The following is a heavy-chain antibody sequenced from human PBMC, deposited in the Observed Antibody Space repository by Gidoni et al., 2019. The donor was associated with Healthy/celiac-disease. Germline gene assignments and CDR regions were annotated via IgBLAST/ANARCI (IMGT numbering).Heavy chain of an antibody. Sequence: EVQLVESGGGLVQPGRSLRLSCTASGFTFGDYAMSWFRQAPGKGLEWVGFIRSKAYGGTTEYAASVKGRFTISRDDSKSIAYLQMNSLKTEDTAVYYCTRAPDGSGFDYWGQGTLVTVSS. V-gene: IGHV3-49*03. J-gene: IGHJ4*02. CDR1: GFTFGDYA. CDR2: IRSKAYGGTT. CDR3: TRAPDGSGFDY. D-gene: IGHD5-12*01.